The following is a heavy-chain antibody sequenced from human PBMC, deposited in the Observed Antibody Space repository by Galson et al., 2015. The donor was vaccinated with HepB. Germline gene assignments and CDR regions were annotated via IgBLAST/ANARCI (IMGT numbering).Heavy chain of an antibody. CDR2: ISGSGGST. V-gene: IGHV3-23*01. J-gene: IGHJ6*02. CDR3: ARDGGTGQLAPGSYYYYGMDV. Sequence: SLRLSCAASGFTFSTSWMHWVRQAPGKGLVWVSAISGSGGSTYYADSVKGRFTISRDNSKNTLYLQMNSLRAEDTAVYYCARDGGTGQLAPGSYYYYGMDVWGQGTTVTVSS. D-gene: IGHD6-6*01. CDR1: GFTFSTSW.